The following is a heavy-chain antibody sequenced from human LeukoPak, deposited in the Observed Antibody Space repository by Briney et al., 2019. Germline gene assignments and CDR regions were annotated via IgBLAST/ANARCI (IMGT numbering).Heavy chain of an antibody. CDR3: ARAPPYYYDSSGYLDY. V-gene: IGHV1-46*01. Sequence: ASVNVSCKASGYTFTSYYMHWVRQAPGQGLEWMGIINPSGGSTSYAQKFQGRVTMTRDMSTSTVYMELSSLRSEDTAVYYCARAPPYYYDSSGYLDYWGQGTLVTVSS. D-gene: IGHD3-22*01. J-gene: IGHJ4*02. CDR1: GYTFTSYY. CDR2: INPSGGST.